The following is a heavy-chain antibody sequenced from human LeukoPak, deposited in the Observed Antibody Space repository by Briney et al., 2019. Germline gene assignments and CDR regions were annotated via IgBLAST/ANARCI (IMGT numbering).Heavy chain of an antibody. V-gene: IGHV3-30*02. D-gene: IGHD6-13*01. CDR2: IRYDGTNG. CDR1: GFIFSTYG. J-gene: IGHJ4*02. Sequence: PGGSLRLSCAASGFIFSTYGMHWVRQAPGKGLEWVAFIRYDGTNGYYKDSVKGRLTISRDNSNNILYLQMSSLRVEDTAVYYCAKGDTSTWYNVDYWGQGILVTVSS. CDR3: AKGDTSTWYNVDY.